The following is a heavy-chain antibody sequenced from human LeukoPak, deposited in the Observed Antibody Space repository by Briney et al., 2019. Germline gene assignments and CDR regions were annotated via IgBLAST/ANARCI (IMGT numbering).Heavy chain of an antibody. D-gene: IGHD3-10*01. V-gene: IGHV3-66*01. CDR1: GFTVSSYY. CDR3: ARDPLWFGEFCGMDV. Sequence: GGSLRLSCAASGFTVSSYYMSWVRQAPGKGLEWVSVIYSGGSTYYADSVKGRFTISRDNSKNTLYLQMNSLRAEDTAVYYCARDPLWFGEFCGMDVWCQGTTVTVSS. J-gene: IGHJ6*02. CDR2: IYSGGST.